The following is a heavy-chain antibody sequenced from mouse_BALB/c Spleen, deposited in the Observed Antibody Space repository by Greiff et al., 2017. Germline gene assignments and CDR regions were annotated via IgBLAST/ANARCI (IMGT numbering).Heavy chain of an antibody. CDR1: GYTFTDYN. J-gene: IGHJ3*01. CDR2: INPNNGGT. CDR3: ARPYYGSSYWFAY. Sequence: EVQLKESGPELVKPGASVKIPCKASGYTFTDYNMDWVKQSHGKSLEWIGDINPNNGGTIYNQKFKGKATLTVDKSSSTAYMELRSLTSEDTAVYYCARPYYGSSYWFAYWGQGTLVTVSA. D-gene: IGHD1-1*01. V-gene: IGHV1-18*01.